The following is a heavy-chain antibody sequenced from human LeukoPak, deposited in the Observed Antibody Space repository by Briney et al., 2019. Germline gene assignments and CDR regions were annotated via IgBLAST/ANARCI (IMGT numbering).Heavy chain of an antibody. CDR3: AKGNWRYFDY. CDR2: ISGSGGST. Sequence: GGSLRLSCAASGFTFSTYVMSWVRQAPGKGLEWVSAISGSGGSTYCADSVKGRFTISRDNSKNTLYLQMNSLGADDTAVYYCAKGNWRYFDYWGQGTLVTVSS. D-gene: IGHD1-1*01. J-gene: IGHJ4*02. V-gene: IGHV3-23*01. CDR1: GFTFSTYV.